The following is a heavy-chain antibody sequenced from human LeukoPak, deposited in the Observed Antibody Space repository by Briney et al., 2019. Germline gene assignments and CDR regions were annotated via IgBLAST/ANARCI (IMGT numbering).Heavy chain of an antibody. V-gene: IGHV3-23*01. CDR3: AKDPVYYYGSGSSNWFDP. D-gene: IGHD3-10*01. CDR1: GFTFSSYA. CDR2: ISGSGGST. J-gene: IGHJ5*02. Sequence: GGSLRLSCAASGFTFSSYAMSWVRQAPGKGLEWVSAISGSGGSTYYADSVKGRFTISRDNSKNTLYLQMNSLRAEDTAVYYCAKDPVYYYGSGSSNWFDPWGQGTLVTVSS.